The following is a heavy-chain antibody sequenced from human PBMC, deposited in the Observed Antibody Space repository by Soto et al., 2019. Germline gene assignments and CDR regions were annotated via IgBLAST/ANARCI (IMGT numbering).Heavy chain of an antibody. CDR1: GGTFSSYA. J-gene: IGHJ4*02. CDR3: ARGPYYDFWSGRGHFDY. CDR2: IIPIFGTA. Sequence: QVQLVQSGAEVKKTGSSVKVSCKASGGTFSSYAISWVRQAPGQGLEWMGGIIPIFGTANYAQKFQGRVTITADKSTSTAYMELSSLRSEDTAVYYCARGPYYDFWSGRGHFDYWGQGTLVTVSS. V-gene: IGHV1-69*06. D-gene: IGHD3-3*01.